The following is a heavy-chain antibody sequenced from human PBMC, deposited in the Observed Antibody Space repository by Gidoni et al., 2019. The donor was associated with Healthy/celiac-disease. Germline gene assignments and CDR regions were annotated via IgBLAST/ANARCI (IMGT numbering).Heavy chain of an antibody. Sequence: EVQLWESGGGLVQPGGSLRLSCSASGFTFSSYAMSWVHQAPGKGLEWVSAISGSGGSTYYADSVKGRFTISRDNSKNTLYLQMNSLRAEDTAVYYCAKDLGYGDTRGYFDYWGQGTLVTVSS. D-gene: IGHD4-17*01. V-gene: IGHV3-23*01. CDR2: ISGSGGST. J-gene: IGHJ4*02. CDR1: GFTFSSYA. CDR3: AKDLGYGDTRGYFDY.